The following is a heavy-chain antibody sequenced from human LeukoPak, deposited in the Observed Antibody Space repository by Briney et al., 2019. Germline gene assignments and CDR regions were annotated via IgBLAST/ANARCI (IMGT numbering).Heavy chain of an antibody. CDR3: ARGQWLPRYYFDC. V-gene: IGHV3-11*04. D-gene: IGHD6-19*01. CDR1: GFTFSDYY. CDR2: ISSSGTTI. Sequence: PGASLRLSCAASGFTFSDYYMSWIRQAPGNGLDWVSYISSSGTTIYYADSVKGRFSLYRDNAKNSLYLQMNSLRDEDTAMYYCARGQWLPRYYFDCWGQGTLVTVSS. J-gene: IGHJ4*02.